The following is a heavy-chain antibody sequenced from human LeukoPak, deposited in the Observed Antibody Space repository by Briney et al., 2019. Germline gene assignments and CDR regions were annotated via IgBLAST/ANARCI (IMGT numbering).Heavy chain of an antibody. D-gene: IGHD2-15*01. CDR1: GGTFSSYA. CDR3: ARDRFPTQLYCSGGSCYYTFDY. CDR2: IIPIFGTA. Sequence: GASVKVSCKASGGTFSSYATSWVRQAPGQGLEWMGGIIPIFGTANYAQKFQGRVTITADESTSTAYMELSSLRSEDTAVYYCARDRFPTQLYCSGGSCYYTFDYWGQGTLVTVSS. J-gene: IGHJ4*02. V-gene: IGHV1-69*13.